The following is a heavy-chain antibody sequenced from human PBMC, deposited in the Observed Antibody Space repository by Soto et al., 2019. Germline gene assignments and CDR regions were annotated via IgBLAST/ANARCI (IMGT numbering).Heavy chain of an antibody. CDR2: INSDGSST. Sequence: EVQLVESGGGLVQPGESLRLSCAASGFTFSSYWMHWVRQAPGKGLLWVSRINSDGSSTSYAGSVKGRFTNSRDNAKNTLYLQMNSLRAEDTAVYYCVRTSLVVAAATREDYWGQGTLVTVSS. CDR3: VRTSLVVAAATREDY. V-gene: IGHV3-74*01. CDR1: GFTFSSYW. J-gene: IGHJ4*02. D-gene: IGHD2-15*01.